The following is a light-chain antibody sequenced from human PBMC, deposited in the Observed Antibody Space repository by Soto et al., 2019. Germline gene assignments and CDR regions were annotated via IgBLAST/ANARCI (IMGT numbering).Light chain of an antibody. Sequence: QSALTQPRSVSGSPGQSVTISCTGSSSNVGGYNYVSWYQQHPGKAPKFMIYDVSKRPSGVPDRFSGSKSGNTASLTISGLQAEDEADYYCCSYAGSHTFVFGTGTNVTVL. CDR2: DVS. J-gene: IGLJ1*01. CDR1: SSNVGGYNY. CDR3: CSYAGSHTFV. V-gene: IGLV2-11*01.